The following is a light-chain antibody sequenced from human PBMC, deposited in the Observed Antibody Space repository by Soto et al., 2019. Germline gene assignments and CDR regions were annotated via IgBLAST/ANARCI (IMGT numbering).Light chain of an antibody. Sequence: ETVLTQSPGTLSLSPGERPTLSCRARQSVSNNYAAWYQQKPGQAPRLLIYGATNRATGIPDRFSGSGAGTDFTSNIRREQHEDVAGYCVEHHGSCLTFGQGTKVDIK. CDR2: GAT. CDR3: EHHGSCLT. J-gene: IGKJ1*01. CDR1: QSVSNNY. V-gene: IGKV3-20*01.